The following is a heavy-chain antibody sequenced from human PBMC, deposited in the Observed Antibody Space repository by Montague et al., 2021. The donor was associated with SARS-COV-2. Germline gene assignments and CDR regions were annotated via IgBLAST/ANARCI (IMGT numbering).Heavy chain of an antibody. Sequence: SETLSLTCSVSGSFFASSSFYWGWIRQPPGKGLEWLGNVFYTGTTSYNPSLKSRVTISMDTSKNQFSLNLRSMTGADTAVYYCARGGGGGNSPLYYGLDVGGQGPPV. J-gene: IGHJ6*02. D-gene: IGHD5-12*01. CDR1: GSFFASSSFY. V-gene: IGHV4-39*07. CDR2: VFYTGTT. CDR3: ARGGGGGNSPLYYGLDV.